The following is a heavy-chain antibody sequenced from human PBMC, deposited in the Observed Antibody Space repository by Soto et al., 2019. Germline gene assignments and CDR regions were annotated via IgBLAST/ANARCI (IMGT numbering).Heavy chain of an antibody. D-gene: IGHD3-22*01. CDR1: GFTFSSYG. CDR3: ARDLTHYYDSSGYYPDY. Sequence: PGGSLRLSCAASGFTFSSYGMHWVRQAPGKGLEWVAVIWYDGSNKYYADSVKGRFTISRDNSKNTLYLQMKSLRAEDTAVYYCARDLTHYYDSSGYYPDYWGQGTLVTVSS. J-gene: IGHJ4*02. CDR2: IWYDGSNK. V-gene: IGHV3-33*01.